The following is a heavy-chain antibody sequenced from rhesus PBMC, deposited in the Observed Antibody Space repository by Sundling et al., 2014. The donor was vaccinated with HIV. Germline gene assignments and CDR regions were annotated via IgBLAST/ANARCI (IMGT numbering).Heavy chain of an antibody. Sequence: QVQLQESGPGLVKPSETLSLTCAVSGGSVSNNYWNWIRQSPGKGLEWIGYVHGGSGNTNYNPSLKSRVTISKDTSKNQFSLKLSSVTAADTAVYYCARPREYFYSYDYWGQGVLVTVSS. J-gene: IGHJ4*01. CDR3: ARPREYFYSYDY. CDR1: GGSVSNNY. V-gene: IGHV4-160*01. CDR2: VHGGSGNT. D-gene: IGHD5-12*01.